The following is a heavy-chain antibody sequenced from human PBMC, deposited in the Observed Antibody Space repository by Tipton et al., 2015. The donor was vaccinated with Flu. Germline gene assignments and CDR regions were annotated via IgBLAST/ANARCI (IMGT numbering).Heavy chain of an antibody. D-gene: IGHD3-22*01. J-gene: IGHJ4*02. CDR3: ARDWIDDRSGYFDY. Sequence: TLSLTCAVSGGSISSSNWWSWVRQPPGKGLEWIGEIYHSGSTNYNPSLKSRVTISVDKSKNQFSLKLSSVTAADTAVYYCARDWIDDRSGYFDYWGQGTLVPVSS. CDR1: GGSISSSNW. V-gene: IGHV4-4*02. CDR2: IYHSGST.